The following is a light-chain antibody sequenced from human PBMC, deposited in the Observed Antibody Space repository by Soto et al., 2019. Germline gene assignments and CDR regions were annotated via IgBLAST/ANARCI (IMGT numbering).Light chain of an antibody. Sequence: QSALTQPPSASGSPGQSVTISCTGSSSDVGGYNYVSWYQQHPGKAPKLMIYEVSKRPSGVPDRLSGSKSGNTASLTVSGLQAEDEADYYCSSYGGSNPVLFGGGTKLTVL. CDR2: EVS. CDR3: SSYGGSNPVL. V-gene: IGLV2-8*01. J-gene: IGLJ2*01. CDR1: SSDVGGYNY.